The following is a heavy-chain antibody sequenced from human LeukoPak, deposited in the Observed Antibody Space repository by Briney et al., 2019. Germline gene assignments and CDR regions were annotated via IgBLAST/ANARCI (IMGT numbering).Heavy chain of an antibody. V-gene: IGHV3-7*05. CDR1: GLTFSSYW. CDR3: ARWGPNTSGFDY. D-gene: IGHD6-19*01. J-gene: IGHJ4*02. CDR2: IRGDGSDK. Sequence: GESLKISCAASGLTFSSYWMSWVRQAPGKGLEWVANIRGDGSDKYYMDSVKGRFTISRDNAKNSLYLQMNSLRAEDTAVYYCARWGPNTSGFDYWGQGTLVTVSS.